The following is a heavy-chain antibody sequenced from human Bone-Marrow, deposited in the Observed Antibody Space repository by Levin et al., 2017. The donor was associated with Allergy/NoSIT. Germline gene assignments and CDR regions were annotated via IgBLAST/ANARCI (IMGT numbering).Heavy chain of an antibody. Sequence: LSQTLSLTCTVSGGSISSSYWSWIRQPPGKGLEWIGYIHYSGNTYYNPSLKSRVIISVDTSKNHFSLKLSSVTAADTAVYYCARRKEQTVTTFVYNWFDPWGQGTLVTVSS. V-gene: IGHV4-59*08. D-gene: IGHD4-17*01. J-gene: IGHJ5*02. CDR2: IHYSGNT. CDR1: GGSISSSY. CDR3: ARRKEQTVTTFVYNWFDP.